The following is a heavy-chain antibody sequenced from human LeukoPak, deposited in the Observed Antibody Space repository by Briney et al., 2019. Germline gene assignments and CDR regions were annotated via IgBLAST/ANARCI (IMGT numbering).Heavy chain of an antibody. CDR3: ARDRTYYYDSSGYYED. V-gene: IGHV4-34*01. Sequence: KASETLSLTCAVYGGSFSGYYWSWIRQPPGKGLEWIGEINHSGSTNYNPSLKSRVTISVDTSKNQFSLKLSSVTAADTAVYYCARDRTYYYDSSGYYEDWGQGTLVTVSS. CDR2: INHSGST. CDR1: GGSFSGYY. J-gene: IGHJ4*02. D-gene: IGHD3-22*01.